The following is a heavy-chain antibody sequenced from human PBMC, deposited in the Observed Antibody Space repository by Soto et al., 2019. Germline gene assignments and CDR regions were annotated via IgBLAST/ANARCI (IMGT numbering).Heavy chain of an antibody. Sequence: QVQLVESGGGVVQPGRSLRLSCAASGFTFSSYAMHWVRQAPGKGLEWVAVISYDGSNKYYADSVKGRFTISRDNSKNTLYLQMNSLRAEDTAVYYCAREGRGDASDIWGEGTMVTVSS. D-gene: IGHD3-10*01. J-gene: IGHJ3*02. CDR1: GFTFSSYA. CDR3: AREGRGDASDI. CDR2: ISYDGSNK. V-gene: IGHV3-30*14.